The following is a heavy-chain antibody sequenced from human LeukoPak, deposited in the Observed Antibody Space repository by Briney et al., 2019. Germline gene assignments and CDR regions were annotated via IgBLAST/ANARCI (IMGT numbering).Heavy chain of an antibody. CDR3: AGGVSGSYPDDFDY. J-gene: IGHJ4*02. CDR2: IYYSGST. Sequence: SETLSLTCTVSGGSISSYYWSWIRQPPGKGLEWIGYIYYSGSTNYNPSLKSRVTISVDTSKNQFSLKLSPVTAADTAVYYCAGGVSGSYPDDFDYWGQGTLVTVSS. V-gene: IGHV4-59*01. D-gene: IGHD3-10*01. CDR1: GGSISSYY.